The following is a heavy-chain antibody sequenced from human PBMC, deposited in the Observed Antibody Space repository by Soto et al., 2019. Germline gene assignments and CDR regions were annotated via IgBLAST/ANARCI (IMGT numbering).Heavy chain of an antibody. J-gene: IGHJ2*01. V-gene: IGHV3-64*04. CDR1: GFTFSIYA. D-gene: IGHD3-10*01. CDR3: ARAPRDYFGSGSQYWYFGL. Sequence: GGSLRLACSASGFTFSIYAMHWVRQAPGKGLEYVSSISTNGGSTSYADSVKGRFTISRDNAKNSLFLQMSSLRAEDTAVYYCARAPRDYFGSGSQYWYFGLWGRGTLVTVSS. CDR2: ISTNGGST.